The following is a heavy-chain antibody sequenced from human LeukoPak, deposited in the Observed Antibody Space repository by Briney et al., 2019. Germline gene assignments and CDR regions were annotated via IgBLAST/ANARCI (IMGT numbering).Heavy chain of an antibody. Sequence: SETLSLTCAVYGGSFSGYYWSWIRQPPGKGLERIGEINHSGSTNYNPSLKSRVTISVDTSKNQFSLKLSSVTAADTAVYYCARAPYSYVLYYFDYWGQGTLVTVPS. CDR3: ARAPYSYVLYYFDY. CDR1: GGSFSGYY. J-gene: IGHJ4*02. D-gene: IGHD5-18*01. CDR2: INHSGST. V-gene: IGHV4-34*01.